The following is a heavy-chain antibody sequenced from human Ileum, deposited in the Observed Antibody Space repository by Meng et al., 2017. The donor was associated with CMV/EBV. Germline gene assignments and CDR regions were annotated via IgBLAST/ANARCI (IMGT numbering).Heavy chain of an antibody. CDR1: GFTFSNYW. CDR2: KKEDGTEK. CDR3: VARGDYGDQHY. Sequence: GESLKISCAGSGFTFSNYWMSWVRPAPGKGLECVANKKEDGTEKYYVDSVKGRFTISRDNAKNSLYLQMNSLRAEDTAVYYCVARGDYGDQHYWGQGTLVTVSS. D-gene: IGHD4-17*01. J-gene: IGHJ4*02. V-gene: IGHV3-7*01.